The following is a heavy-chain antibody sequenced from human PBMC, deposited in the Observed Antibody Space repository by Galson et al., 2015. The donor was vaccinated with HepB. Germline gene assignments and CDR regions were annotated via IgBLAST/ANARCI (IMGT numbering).Heavy chain of an antibody. J-gene: IGHJ4*02. V-gene: IGHV3-15*01. CDR3: TTGGYYLDY. CDR2: VKSRVDGGTT. Sequence: SLRLSCAGSGFTLSNAWMNWVRQAPGKGLEWVGRVKSRVDGGTTDYAAPVKGRFTISRDDSKDTVYLQMNSLKTEDTAVFYCTTGGYYLDYWGQGTLVTVSS. CDR1: GFTLSNAW.